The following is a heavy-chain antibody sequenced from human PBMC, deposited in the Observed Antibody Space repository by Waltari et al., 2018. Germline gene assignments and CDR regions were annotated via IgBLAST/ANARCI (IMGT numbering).Heavy chain of an antibody. CDR3: VGARDTP. CDR2: IRDNGNT. CDR1: GLTLSSYG. D-gene: IGHD2-21*01. J-gene: IGHJ5*02. Sequence: EVQLSESGGGLVQPGGSLRLSGATSGLTLSSYGMSWVRQAPGKGLEWVADIRDNGNTHYADSVKGRFTISRDISNSIVYLQMQSLRDEDTALYYCVGARDTPWGQGTLVTVSS. V-gene: IGHV3-23*01.